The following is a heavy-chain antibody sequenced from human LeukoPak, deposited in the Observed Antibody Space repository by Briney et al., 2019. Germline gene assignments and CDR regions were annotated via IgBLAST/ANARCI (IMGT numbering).Heavy chain of an antibody. CDR2: IYHSGST. J-gene: IGHJ6*02. V-gene: IGHV4-4*02. Sequence: SETLSLTCAVSGGSISSSNWWSWVLQPPGKGLEWIVEIYHSGSTNYNPSLKSRVTISVDKSKSQFSLILTSVTAADTAVYYCARDDYATGYFGMDVWGQGTTVTVSS. CDR3: ARDDYATGYFGMDV. D-gene: IGHD4-17*01. CDR1: GGSISSSNW.